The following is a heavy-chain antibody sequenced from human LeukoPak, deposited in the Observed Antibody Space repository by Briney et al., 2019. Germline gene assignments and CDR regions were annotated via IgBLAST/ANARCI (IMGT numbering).Heavy chain of an antibody. D-gene: IGHD3-3*01. CDR3: ASGAYYDFWSGYYRDYYYYYMDV. CDR1: GGSISSGGYY. CDR2: IYYSGST. J-gene: IGHJ6*03. Sequence: SETLSLTCTVSGGSISSGGYYWSWIRQPPGKGLEWIGYIYYSGSTNYNPSLKSRVTISVDTSKNQFSLKLSSVTAADTAVYYCASGAYYDFWSGYYRDYYYYYMDVWGKGTTVTVSS. V-gene: IGHV4-61*08.